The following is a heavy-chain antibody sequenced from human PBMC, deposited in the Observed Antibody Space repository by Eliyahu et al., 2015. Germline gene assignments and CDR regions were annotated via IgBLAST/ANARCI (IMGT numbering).Heavy chain of an antibody. CDR3: AKDAVVVVAATQRPFY. D-gene: IGHD2-15*01. J-gene: IGHJ4*02. Sequence: FSSYAMSWVRQAPGKGLEWVSAISGSGGSTYYADSVKGRFTISRDNSKNTLYLQMNSLRAEDTAVYYCAKDAVVVVAATQRPFYWGQGTLVTVSS. CDR2: ISGSGGST. CDR1: FSSYA. V-gene: IGHV3-23*01.